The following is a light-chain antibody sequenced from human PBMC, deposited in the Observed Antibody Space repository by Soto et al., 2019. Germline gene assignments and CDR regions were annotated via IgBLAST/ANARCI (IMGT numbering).Light chain of an antibody. Sequence: QSVLTQPPSVSGAPGQRVTISCTGSSSNIGAGYDVHWYQQLPGTAPKLLIYGNSNRPSGVPARCSGSKSGTSASLAITGREAEDEADYYCQSYDSSLSGYVVFGGGTKLTVL. CDR2: GNS. V-gene: IGLV1-40*01. CDR3: QSYDSSLSGYVV. CDR1: SSNIGAGYD. J-gene: IGLJ2*01.